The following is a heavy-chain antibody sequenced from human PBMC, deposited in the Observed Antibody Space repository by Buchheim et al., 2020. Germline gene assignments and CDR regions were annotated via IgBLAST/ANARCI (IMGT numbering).Heavy chain of an antibody. V-gene: IGHV3-74*01. Sequence: EVQLVESGGGLVQPGGSLRLSCAASGFTFSSYWMHWVRQAPGKGLVWVSRINSDGSSTSYADSVKGRFTTSSDNAKNTLYLQMNSLRAEDTAVYYCARSRVYGPAAPYYYYYMDVWGKGTT. CDR2: INSDGSST. J-gene: IGHJ6*03. D-gene: IGHD6-13*01. CDR3: ARSRVYGPAAPYYYYYMDV. CDR1: GFTFSSYW.